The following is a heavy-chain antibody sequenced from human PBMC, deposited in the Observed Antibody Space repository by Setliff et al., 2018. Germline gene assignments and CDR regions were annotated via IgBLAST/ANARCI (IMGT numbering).Heavy chain of an antibody. V-gene: IGHV1-18*04. CDR2: ISPYNGKT. J-gene: IGHJ4*02. CDR1: GYTFTSYY. Sequence: ASVKVSCKASGYTFTSYYMHWVRQAPGQGLEWMGWISPYNGKTNHAQNLQGRVAMTTDTSTSTAYMELRSLRSDDTAVYYCARSPPNRGSGSGWYGDFWGQGTLVTVSS. D-gene: IGHD6-19*01. CDR3: ARSPPNRGSGSGWYGDF.